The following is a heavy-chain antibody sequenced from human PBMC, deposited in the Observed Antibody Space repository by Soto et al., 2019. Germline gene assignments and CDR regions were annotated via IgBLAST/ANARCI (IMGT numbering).Heavy chain of an antibody. CDR3: AKATTYYYYYYMDV. CDR2: ISGSGGST. D-gene: IGHD4-17*01. CDR1: GFTFSSYA. J-gene: IGHJ6*03. V-gene: IGHV3-23*01. Sequence: GGSLRLSCAASGFTFSSYAMSWVRQAPGKGLEWVSAISGSGGSTYYADSVKGRFTISRDNSKNTLYLQMNSLRAEDTAVYYCAKATTYYYYYYMDVWGKGTTVTVSS.